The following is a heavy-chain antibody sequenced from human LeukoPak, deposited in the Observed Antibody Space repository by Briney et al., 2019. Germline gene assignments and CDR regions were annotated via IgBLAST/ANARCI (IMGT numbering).Heavy chain of an antibody. V-gene: IGHV4-31*03. CDR1: GGSISSGGYY. D-gene: IGHD2-2*01. CDR3: ARVFRYCSSTSCRSFYY. CDR2: IYYSGST. Sequence: NPSETLSLTCTVSGGSISSGGYYWSWIRQHPGKGLEWIGYIYYSGSTYYNPSLKSRVTISVDTSKNQFSLKLSSVTAADTAVYYCARVFRYCSSTSCRSFYYWGQGTLVTVSS. J-gene: IGHJ4*02.